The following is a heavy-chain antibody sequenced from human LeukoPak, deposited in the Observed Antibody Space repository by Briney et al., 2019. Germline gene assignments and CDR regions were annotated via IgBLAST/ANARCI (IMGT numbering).Heavy chain of an antibody. CDR3: VRDSLTKGASTLDH. CDR2: INMGTENP. J-gene: IGHJ4*02. CDR1: GYPFTSYA. D-gene: IGHD1-26*01. V-gene: IGHV7-4-1*02. Sequence: GASVKVSCKASGYPFTSYAVNWVRQAPRQGLEWMRWINMGTENPTYAQDFTGRFAFSLDTAVSTAYLQISSLKAEDTAVYYCVRDSLTKGASTLDHWGQGTLVTVSS.